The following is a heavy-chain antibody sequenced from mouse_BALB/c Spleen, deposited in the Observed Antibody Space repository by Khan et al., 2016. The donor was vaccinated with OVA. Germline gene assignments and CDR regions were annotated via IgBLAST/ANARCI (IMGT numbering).Heavy chain of an antibody. CDR3: ERVYGGGFDY. J-gene: IGHJ2*01. D-gene: IGHD1-1*01. CDR2: ISYSGNT. V-gene: IGHV3-2*02. Sequence: EVELVESGPGLVKPAQSLSLSCTATGYSITSDYVWYGIRQLPGNKLELTGYISYSGNTYYNPSLKSRFSITRDTSKNTLFLQLNTLTIEDTATYYCERVYGGGFDYWGQGTTLTVSS. CDR1: GYSITSDYV.